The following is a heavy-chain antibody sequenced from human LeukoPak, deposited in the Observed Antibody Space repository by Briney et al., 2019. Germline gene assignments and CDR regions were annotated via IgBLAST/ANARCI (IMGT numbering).Heavy chain of an antibody. Sequence: SETLSLTCTVSGASVTDYYWNWIRQSPGKVLEWISYIHHSGNSDYNPSLRSRVTTSLDTSKNQFSLNLISVTAADTAVYYCTRGHWGLQSWSQGTLVTVSS. CDR3: TRGHWGLQS. D-gene: IGHD7-27*01. CDR2: IHHSGNS. V-gene: IGHV4-59*02. CDR1: GASVTDYY. J-gene: IGHJ5*02.